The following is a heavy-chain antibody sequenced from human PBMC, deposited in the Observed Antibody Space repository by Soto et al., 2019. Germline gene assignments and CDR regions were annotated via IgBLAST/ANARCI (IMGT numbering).Heavy chain of an antibody. CDR2: INYSGST. D-gene: IGHD5-12*01. CDR3: ARGGWLRFDH. J-gene: IGHJ4*02. CDR1: GGSISSYY. Sequence: QVQLQESGPGLVKPSETLSLTCTVSGGSISSYYWIWIRQPPGKGLEWIGYINYSGSTTYNPSLKSRVTLSIDTSKNQFSLKLSSVTAADTAVYYCARGGWLRFDHWGKGTLVTVSS. V-gene: IGHV4-59*01.